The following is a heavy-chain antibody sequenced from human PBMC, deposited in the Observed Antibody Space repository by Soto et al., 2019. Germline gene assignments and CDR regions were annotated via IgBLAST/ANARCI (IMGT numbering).Heavy chain of an antibody. Sequence: GESLKISCKASGYSFNRYWIGWVRQMPGQGLEWMGVIFPDDSDIRHSPAFRGQVTVSADKSINTVYLQYTGLKASDTATYYCARRISWYYFDSWGQGTPVTVSS. CDR2: IFPDDSDI. CDR3: ARRISWYYFDS. CDR1: GYSFNRYW. D-gene: IGHD1-1*01. V-gene: IGHV5-51*01. J-gene: IGHJ4*02.